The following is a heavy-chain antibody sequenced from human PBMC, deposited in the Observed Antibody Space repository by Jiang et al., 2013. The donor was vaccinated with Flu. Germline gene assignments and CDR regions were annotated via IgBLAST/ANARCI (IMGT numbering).Heavy chain of an antibody. V-gene: IGHV3-30*02. J-gene: IGHJ4*02. CDR2: IRYXGINK. CDR3: AKDEVGSSTSSYFDS. Sequence: RLSCAASGFTFSSSGMHWVRQAPGKGLEWVALIRYXGINKYYIDSVKGRFTMSRDNSKNTLYLQMNSLRTEDTAVYFCAKDEVGSSTSSYFDSWGQGTVVTVSS. D-gene: IGHD1-26*01. CDR1: GFTFSSSG.